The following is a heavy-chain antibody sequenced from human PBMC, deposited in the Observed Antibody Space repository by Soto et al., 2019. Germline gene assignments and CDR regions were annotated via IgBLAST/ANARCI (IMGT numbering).Heavy chain of an antibody. J-gene: IGHJ4*02. CDR3: NSYLDSWGGHAPL. CDR1: GFSITNTW. D-gene: IGHD2-21*01. V-gene: IGHV3-15*07. CDR2: VKSKADGGTA. Sequence: EVQLVESGGGLVQPGGSLRLSCAASGFSITNTWMHWVRQAPGKGLEWVGRVKSKADGGTADYAAPVKGRFTVSRDDSKNTQYLQMNSLKMEDTAVYYCNSYLDSWGGHAPLWGQGTLVTVSS.